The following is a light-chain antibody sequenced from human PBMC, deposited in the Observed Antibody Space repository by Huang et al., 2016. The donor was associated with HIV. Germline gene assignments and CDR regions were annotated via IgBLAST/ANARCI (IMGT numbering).Light chain of an antibody. CDR3: QQRFSTTIT. J-gene: IGKJ5*01. CDR1: QNVNTY. Sequence: DIQMTQSPPSLSASVGDSVTIACRASQNVNTYLNWYQQKPGQAPRLLIFAASRLRMWVPSRFIGSGSGTEFTLTISSLQLEDFATYYCQQRFSTTITFGQGTRLDIK. V-gene: IGKV1-39*01. CDR2: AAS.